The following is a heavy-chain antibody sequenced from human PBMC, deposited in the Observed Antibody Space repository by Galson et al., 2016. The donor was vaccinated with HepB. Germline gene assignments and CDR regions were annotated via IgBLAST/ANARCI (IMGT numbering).Heavy chain of an antibody. CDR1: GFTFSSYV. CDR3: ARHGRFSDWTTVYAFDI. V-gene: IGHV3-23*01. CDR2: LSGRSGNT. Sequence: SLRLSCADSGFTFSSYVLSWVRQAPGKGLEWVSALSGRSGNTYYADSVKGRFTISRDNSRTTLFLQMNSLRAEDTAVYYCARHGRFSDWTTVYAFDIWGQGTMVGVSS. D-gene: IGHD3-9*01. J-gene: IGHJ3*02.